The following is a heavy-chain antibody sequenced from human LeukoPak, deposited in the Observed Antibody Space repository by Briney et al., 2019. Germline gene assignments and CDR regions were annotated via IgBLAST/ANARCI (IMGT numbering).Heavy chain of an antibody. CDR3: ARDGYDFWSGFRVAFDI. J-gene: IGHJ3*02. Sequence: PGGSLRLSCAASGFTFSSYSMNWVRQAPGKGLEWVSYISSSSSTIYYADSVKGRFTISRDNAKNSLYLQMNSLRAEDTAVYYCARDGYDFWSGFRVAFDIWGQGTMVTVSS. CDR2: ISSSSSTI. CDR1: GFTFSSYS. D-gene: IGHD3-3*01. V-gene: IGHV3-48*01.